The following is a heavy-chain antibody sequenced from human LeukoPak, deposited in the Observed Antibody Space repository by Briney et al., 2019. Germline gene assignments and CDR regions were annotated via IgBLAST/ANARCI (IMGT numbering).Heavy chain of an antibody. D-gene: IGHD5-24*01. J-gene: IGHJ4*02. CDR1: GFIFNHQW. CDR2: INSSRSTI. Sequence: GGSLTLLCAASGFIFNHQWMIWVRQAPGKGLEWVSYINSSRSTIYYAVSVKCRFTIYRHNAKNSLSVQLNSLRSEDTGVHYWARSGKMATITWGVLEYWGQGTLVTVSS. CDR3: ARSGKMATITWGVLEY. V-gene: IGHV3-48*04.